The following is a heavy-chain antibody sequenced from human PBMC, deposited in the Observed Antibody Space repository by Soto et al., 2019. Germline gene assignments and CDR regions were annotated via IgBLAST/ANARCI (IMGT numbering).Heavy chain of an antibody. V-gene: IGHV1-3*04. D-gene: IGHD3-22*01. CDR1: GYTFSNYP. Sequence: XSVKVSCKDSGYTFSNYPMHWVRQAPGQRLEWMGWINTGNGDTKYSQKFQGRVTITRDTSAITAYMELSSLRSEDTAVYYCVRDWTHYDSNGPGDYWGQGPLVTVSS. CDR3: VRDWTHYDSNGPGDY. J-gene: IGHJ4*02. CDR2: INTGNGDT.